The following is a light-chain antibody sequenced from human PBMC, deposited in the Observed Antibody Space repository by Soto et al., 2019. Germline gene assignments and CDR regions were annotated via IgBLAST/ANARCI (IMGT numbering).Light chain of an antibody. Sequence: QAVVTQPPSVSGAPGQRVTLSCTGRSSNIGAGYDVHWYQQLPGTAPKLLIYGNDNRPSGVPDRFSGSKSGTSGSLAITGLQAEDEGDYYCQSYDSTLDARYVFGTGTKLTVL. CDR1: SSNIGAGYD. V-gene: IGLV1-40*01. J-gene: IGLJ1*01. CDR3: QSYDSTLDARYV. CDR2: GND.